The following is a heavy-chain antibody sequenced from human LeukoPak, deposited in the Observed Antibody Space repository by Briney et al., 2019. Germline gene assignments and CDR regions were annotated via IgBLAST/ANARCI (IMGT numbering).Heavy chain of an antibody. D-gene: IGHD6-13*01. Sequence: SETLSLTCAVSGYSISSGYYWGWIRQPPGKGLEWIGSIYHSGSTYYNPPLKSRVTISVDTSKNQFSLKLSSVTAADTAVYYCASEAGDAFDIWGQGTMVTVSS. CDR1: GYSISSGYY. J-gene: IGHJ3*02. CDR2: IYHSGST. CDR3: ASEAGDAFDI. V-gene: IGHV4-38-2*01.